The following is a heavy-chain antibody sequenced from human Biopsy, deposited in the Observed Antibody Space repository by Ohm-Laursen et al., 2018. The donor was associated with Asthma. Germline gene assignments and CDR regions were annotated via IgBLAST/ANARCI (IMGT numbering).Heavy chain of an antibody. CDR3: ARAVDYSHYYGIDV. D-gene: IGHD3-10*01. V-gene: IGHV1-18*01. CDR1: GHTFNSAG. CDR2: ISVYNGNT. Sequence: GASVKVSCKTSGHTFNSAGITWVRQAPGQGLEWMGWISVYNGNTKVAQKLQDRATMITDTSTSTAYMELRSLRSDDTAVYFCARAVDYSHYYGIDVWGQGTTVTVS. J-gene: IGHJ6*02.